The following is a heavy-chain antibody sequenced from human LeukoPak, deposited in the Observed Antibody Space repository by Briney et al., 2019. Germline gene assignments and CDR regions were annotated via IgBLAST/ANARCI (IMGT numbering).Heavy chain of an antibody. Sequence: ASVKVSCKVSGYTLTELSMHWVRQAPGKGLEWMGWINPNSGGTNYAQKFQGRVTMTRDTSISTAYMELSRLRSDDTAVYYCARDRGYYQYYFDYWGQGTLVTVSS. CDR3: ARDRGYYQYYFDY. D-gene: IGHD3-3*01. V-gene: IGHV1-2*02. CDR2: INPNSGGT. J-gene: IGHJ4*02. CDR1: GYTLTELS.